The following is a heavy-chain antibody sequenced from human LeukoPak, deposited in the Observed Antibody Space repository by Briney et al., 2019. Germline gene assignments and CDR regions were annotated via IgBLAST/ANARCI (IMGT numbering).Heavy chain of an antibody. D-gene: IGHD6-19*01. CDR1: GGPISSYY. J-gene: IGHJ4*02. V-gene: IGHV4-59*01. CDR3: ARRGSGSWWVFDY. Sequence: SETLSLTCTVSGGPISSYYWSWIRQPPGKGLEWIGYIYYSGSTNYNPSLKSRVTISVDTSKNQFSLKLSSVTAADTAVYYCARRGSGSWWVFDYWGQGTLVTVSS. CDR2: IYYSGST.